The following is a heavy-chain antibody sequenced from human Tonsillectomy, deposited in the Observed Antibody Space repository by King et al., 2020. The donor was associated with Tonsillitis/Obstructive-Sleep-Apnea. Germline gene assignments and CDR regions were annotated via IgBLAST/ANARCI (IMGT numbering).Heavy chain of an antibody. Sequence: VQLVESGGDLVQPGGSLRLSCAASGFTFSSYWMHWVRQAPGKGLVWVSRINSDVSSTSNADSVKGRYTISRDNAKNTLYVQMNSLRAEDTAVYYCSRVADFPTSGSTYYYAMDVWGQGTTVTVSS. CDR2: INSDVSST. V-gene: IGHV3-74*01. J-gene: IGHJ6*01. CDR1: GFTFSSYW. D-gene: IGHD1-26*01. CDR3: SRVADFPTSGSTYYYAMDV.